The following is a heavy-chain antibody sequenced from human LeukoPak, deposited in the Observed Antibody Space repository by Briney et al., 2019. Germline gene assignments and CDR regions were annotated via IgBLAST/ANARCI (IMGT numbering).Heavy chain of an antibody. CDR3: ARDRGGITGTRSLDY. J-gene: IGHJ4*02. D-gene: IGHD1-7*01. CDR1: GDSISSYY. V-gene: IGHV4-4*09. Sequence: SETLSLTCTVSGDSISSYYWSWIRQPPGKGLEWIGYIYTSGSTYTSGATNYNPSLKSRVTLSADTSKNQFSLKLSSVTATDTAVYYCARDRGGITGTRSLDYWGQGTLVTVSS. CDR2: IY.